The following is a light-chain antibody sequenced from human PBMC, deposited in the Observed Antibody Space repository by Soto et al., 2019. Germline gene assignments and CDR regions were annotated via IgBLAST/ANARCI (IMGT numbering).Light chain of an antibody. J-gene: IGLJ1*01. V-gene: IGLV2-8*01. CDR1: SSDVGGYNY. CDR2: EVS. CDR3: SSYAGSNNYV. Sequence: QSVLTQPPSASGPPGQSVTISCTGTSSDVGGYNYVSWYQQHPGKAPKLMIYEVSKRPSGVPDRFSGSKSGNTASLTVSGLHAEDEADYYCSSYAGSNNYVFGTGTKVTAL.